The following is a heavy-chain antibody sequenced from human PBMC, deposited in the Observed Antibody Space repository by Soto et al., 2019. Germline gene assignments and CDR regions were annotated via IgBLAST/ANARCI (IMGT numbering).Heavy chain of an antibody. Sequence: SETLSLTCTVSGGSISSYYWSWIRQPPGKGLEWVGYIYYSGSTNYDPSLKSRVTISVDTSKNQFSLKLSSVTAADTAVYYCARRGYSYGGYSDYWGQGTLVTVSS. D-gene: IGHD5-18*01. J-gene: IGHJ4*02. V-gene: IGHV4-59*08. CDR1: GGSISSYY. CDR3: ARRGYSYGGYSDY. CDR2: IYYSGST.